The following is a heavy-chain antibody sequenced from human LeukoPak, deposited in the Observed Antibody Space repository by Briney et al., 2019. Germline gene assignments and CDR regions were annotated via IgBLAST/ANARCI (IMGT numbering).Heavy chain of an antibody. V-gene: IGHV1-18*04. CDR1: GYTFTSYG. Sequence: ASVKVSCEASGYTFTSYGISWVRQAPGQGLEWMGWISAYNGNTNYAQKLQGRVTMTTDTSTSTAYMELRSLRSDDTAVYYCARGLWRVPAAGALDYWGQGTLVTVSS. CDR2: ISAYNGNT. CDR3: ARGLWRVPAAGALDY. J-gene: IGHJ4*02. D-gene: IGHD2-2*01.